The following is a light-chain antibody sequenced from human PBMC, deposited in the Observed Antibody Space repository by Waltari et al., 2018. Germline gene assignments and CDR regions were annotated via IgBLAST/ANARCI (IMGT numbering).Light chain of an antibody. Sequence: DIVMTHSPDSLAVCLGERATIHCQSSQSVLYSSNNKNYLAWYLQKPGETPKLPIYWASTRESGVPDRFSGSGSGTDFTLTISSLQAEDVAVYYCQQYYSTPYTFGQGTKLEIK. CDR2: WAS. V-gene: IGKV4-1*01. CDR1: QSVLYSSNNKNY. J-gene: IGKJ2*01. CDR3: QQYYSTPYT.